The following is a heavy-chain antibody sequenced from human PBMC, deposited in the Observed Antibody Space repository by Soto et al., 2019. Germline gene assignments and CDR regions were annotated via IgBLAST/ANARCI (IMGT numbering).Heavy chain of an antibody. D-gene: IGHD2-21*02. CDR3: ASEDVVVTAGPYYYYGMDV. J-gene: IGHJ6*02. CDR2: IITIFGTA. Sequence: QVQLVQSGAEVKKPGSSVKVACKASGGTFSSYAISWVRQAPGQVLEWMGGIITIFGTANYAQKFQGRVTSTADKSTSTAYMELSRLRSEDTAVYYCASEDVVVTAGPYYYYGMDVWGQGTTVTVSS. CDR1: GGTFSSYA. V-gene: IGHV1-69*06.